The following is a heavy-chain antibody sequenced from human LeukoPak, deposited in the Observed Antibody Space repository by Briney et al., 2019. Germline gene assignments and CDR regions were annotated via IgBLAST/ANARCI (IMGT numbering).Heavy chain of an antibody. CDR2: ISAYNGNT. J-gene: IGHJ4*02. V-gene: IGHV1-18*01. Sequence: ASVSVSCKASNYTFSTYGISWVRQAPGQGLEWMGWISAYNGNTSYAQQLQGRVTLTTDTSTSTAYMELRSLRSDDTAVYYCARDPHPYSSSSGCFAYWGQGTLVTVSS. CDR1: NYTFSTYG. CDR3: ARDPHPYSSSSGCFAY. D-gene: IGHD6-6*01.